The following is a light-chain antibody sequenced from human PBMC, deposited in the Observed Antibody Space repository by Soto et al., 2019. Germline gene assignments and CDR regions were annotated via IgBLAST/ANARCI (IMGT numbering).Light chain of an antibody. CDR2: EVG. Sequence: QSALTQPASVSGSPGQSITISCTGTSSDIGGYNYVSWYQQHPGKAPKLMIYEVGNRPSGVSNRFSGSKSGNTASLTISGLQAENEADSHCSSYTSSSTPYVFRTGTKQTVL. J-gene: IGLJ1*01. CDR1: SSDIGGYNY. V-gene: IGLV2-14*01. CDR3: SSYTSSSTPYV.